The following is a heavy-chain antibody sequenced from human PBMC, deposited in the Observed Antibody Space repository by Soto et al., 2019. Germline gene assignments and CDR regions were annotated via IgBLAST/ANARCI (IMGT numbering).Heavy chain of an antibody. J-gene: IGHJ6*03. Sequence: PGGSLRLSCAASGVAVSSNYMSWVRQAPGKGLEWVSVIYSGGSTYYADSVKGRFTISRDNSKNTLYLQMNSLRAEDTAVYYCARDMRFGVGLGRYYYSYMDVWGKGTTVPVS. CDR2: IYSGGST. CDR3: ARDMRFGVGLGRYYYSYMDV. D-gene: IGHD3-16*01. CDR1: GVAVSSNY. V-gene: IGHV3-66*01.